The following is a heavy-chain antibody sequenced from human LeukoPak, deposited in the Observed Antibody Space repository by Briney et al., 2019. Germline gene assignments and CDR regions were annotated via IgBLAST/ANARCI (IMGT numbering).Heavy chain of an antibody. CDR2: ISGSGGST. J-gene: IGHJ4*02. CDR1: GFTFSSYA. Sequence: PGGSLRLSCAASGFTFSSYAMSWVRQAPGKGLEWVSTISGSGGSTFYADSEKGRFTISRDNSKNTLYLQMNSLRAEDTAVHYCAKAPYCSGVSCYLYYFDDWGQGTLVTVSS. V-gene: IGHV3-23*01. D-gene: IGHD2-15*01. CDR3: AKAPYCSGVSCYLYYFDD.